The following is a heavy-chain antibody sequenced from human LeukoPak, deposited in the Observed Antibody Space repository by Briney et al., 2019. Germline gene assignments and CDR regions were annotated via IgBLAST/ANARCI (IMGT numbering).Heavy chain of an antibody. D-gene: IGHD5-12*01. J-gene: IGHJ5*02. V-gene: IGHV4-34*01. CDR2: INHSGST. Sequence: SETLSLTCAVYGGSFSGYYWSWIRQPPGKGLEWIVEINHSGSTNYNPSLKSRVTISVDTSKNQFSLKLRSVTTADTAVYYCARGRDSGYDATNNWFDPWGEGTLVTVSS. CDR3: ARGRDSGYDATNNWFDP. CDR1: GGSFSGYY.